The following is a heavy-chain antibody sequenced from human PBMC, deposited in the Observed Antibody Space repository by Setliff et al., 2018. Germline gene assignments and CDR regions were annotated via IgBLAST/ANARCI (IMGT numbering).Heavy chain of an antibody. J-gene: IGHJ4*02. CDR1: GFTFSSYA. V-gene: IGHV3-7*01. Sequence: GGSLRLSCAASGFTFSSYAMSWVRQAPGKGLEWVANIKQDGSEKYYVDSVKGRFSISRDNAKNSLYLQMNSLRAEDTAVYYCARDGGEYWGQGTLVTVSS. CDR2: IKQDGSEK. D-gene: IGHD3-16*01. CDR3: ARDGGEY.